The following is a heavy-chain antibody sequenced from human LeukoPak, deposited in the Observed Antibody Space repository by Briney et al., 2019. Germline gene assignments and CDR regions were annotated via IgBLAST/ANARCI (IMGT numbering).Heavy chain of an antibody. D-gene: IGHD5-18*01. CDR2: SYTSGST. CDR3: ARGYSYGYISANYFGY. Sequence: KSSETLSLTRTVSGGSISSGSYYWSWIPQPAGKELEWIGRSYTSGSTNYNPALKSRVTISVNTAKNQFSLKHSSVTAEDTADYYCARGYSYGYISANYFGYWGQGTLVTVFS. J-gene: IGHJ4*02. CDR1: GGSISSGSYY. V-gene: IGHV4-61*02.